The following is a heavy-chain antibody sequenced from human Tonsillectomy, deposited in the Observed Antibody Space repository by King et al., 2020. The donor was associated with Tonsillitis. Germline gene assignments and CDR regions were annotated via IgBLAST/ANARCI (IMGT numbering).Heavy chain of an antibody. Sequence: VQLVESGGGVVQPGRSLRLSCAASGFTFSTYGLHWVRQAPGKGLEWVAVISYDGTNEYYADSVRGRFTISRDNSKKTLYLQMSGLRPEDTAVYYCVTESNTGWGTYAEYFQHWGQGTLVTVSS. D-gene: IGHD6-19*01. CDR3: VTESNTGWGTYAEYFQH. CDR2: ISYDGTNE. J-gene: IGHJ1*01. V-gene: IGHV3-30*04. CDR1: GFTFSTYG.